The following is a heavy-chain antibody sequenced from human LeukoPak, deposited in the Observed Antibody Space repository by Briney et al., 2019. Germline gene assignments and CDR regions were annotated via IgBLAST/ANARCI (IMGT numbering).Heavy chain of an antibody. CDR3: ARQIRGWFDP. CDR1: GYSISSGYY. J-gene: IGHJ5*02. Sequence: PSETLSLTCTVSGYSISSGYYWGWIRQPPGKGLEWIGSIYHSGSTNYNPSLKSRVTISVDTSKNQFSLKLSSVTAADTAVYYCARQIRGWFDPWGQGTLVTVSS. CDR2: IYHSGST. V-gene: IGHV4-38-2*02. D-gene: IGHD3-10*01.